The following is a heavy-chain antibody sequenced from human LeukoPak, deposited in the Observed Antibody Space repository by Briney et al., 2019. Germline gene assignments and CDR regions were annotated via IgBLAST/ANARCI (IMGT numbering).Heavy chain of an antibody. CDR1: GYTFTSYD. D-gene: IGHD3-22*01. V-gene: IGHV1-8*01. CDR3: VLDDSSGSHLD. CDR2: MDPNSGNT. J-gene: IGHJ4*02. Sequence: EASVKVSCKASGYTFTSYDVNWVRQATGQVLEWMGWMDPNSGNTGYAQKFQGRVTMTRNTSISTAYMELSSLRSEDTAVYYCVLDDSSGSHLDWGQGTLVTVSS.